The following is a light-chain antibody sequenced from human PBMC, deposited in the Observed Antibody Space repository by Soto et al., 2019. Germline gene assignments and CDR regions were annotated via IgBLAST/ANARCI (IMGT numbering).Light chain of an antibody. CDR2: AAS. V-gene: IGKV1-39*01. Sequence: DIQMTQSPSSLSESAGDRVTITCRASQGISTYLNWYQQKPGKATKLLIYAASSLQSGVPYRFSGSGSETDFTLTISSLQPEDFASYSCQQSYITTWTFGQGTKVEIQ. J-gene: IGKJ1*01. CDR1: QGISTY. CDR3: QQSYITTWT.